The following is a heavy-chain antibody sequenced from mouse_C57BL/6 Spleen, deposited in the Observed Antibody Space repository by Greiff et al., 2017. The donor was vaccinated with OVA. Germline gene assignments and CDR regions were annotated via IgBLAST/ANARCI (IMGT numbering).Heavy chain of an antibody. CDR2: IYPRDGST. CDR1: GYTFTDHT. J-gene: IGHJ4*01. V-gene: IGHV1-78*01. CDR3: ARPYDYFYAMDY. Sequence: VKLMESDAELVKPGASVKISRKVSGYTFTDHTIHWMKQRPEQGLEWIGYIYPRDGSTKYNEKFKGKATLTADKSSSTAYMQLNSLTSEDSAVYFCARPYDYFYAMDYWGQGTSVTVSS. D-gene: IGHD2-4*01.